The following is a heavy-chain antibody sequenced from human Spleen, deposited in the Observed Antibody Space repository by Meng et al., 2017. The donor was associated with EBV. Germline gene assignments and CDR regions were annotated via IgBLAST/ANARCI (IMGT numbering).Heavy chain of an antibody. J-gene: IGHJ4*02. CDR2: MYHSGPS. V-gene: IGHV4-4*02. D-gene: IGHD5-24*01. CDR1: GGSNSSSNW. CDR3: ARDHSGKMATISSGFEL. Sequence: QVRAQGSGPGLGKPAGTLSLTCNVSGGSNSSSNWWSWVRQPPGKGLEWIGEMYHSGPSDYNPSLKSRVTISVDKSKNQFSLRLTSVTAADTAVYYCARDHSGKMATISSGFELWGQGILVTVSS.